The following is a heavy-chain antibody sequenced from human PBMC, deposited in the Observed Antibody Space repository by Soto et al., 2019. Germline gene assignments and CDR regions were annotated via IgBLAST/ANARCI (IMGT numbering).Heavy chain of an antibody. J-gene: IGHJ6*02. D-gene: IGHD3-10*01. CDR1: GGSISSGGYY. V-gene: IGHV4-31*03. CDR2: IYYSGST. Sequence: QVQLQESGPGLVKPSQTLSLTCTVSGGSISSGGYYWSWIRQHPGKGLEWIGYIYYSGSTYYNPSLKRRVTISVDTSKNQFSLKLSSVTAADTAVYYCARDQFGSGSGLFYYYYGMDVWGQGTTVTVSS. CDR3: ARDQFGSGSGLFYYYYGMDV.